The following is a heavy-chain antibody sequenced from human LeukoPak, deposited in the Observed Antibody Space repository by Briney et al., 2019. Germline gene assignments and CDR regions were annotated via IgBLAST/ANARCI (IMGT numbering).Heavy chain of an antibody. D-gene: IGHD5-18*01. J-gene: IGHJ4*02. V-gene: IGHV4-30-2*05. CDR2: IYYSGST. CDR3: ARDICGYNYGCFDS. CDR1: GGSISSGGYS. Sequence: PSETLSLTCAVSGGSISSGGYSWSWIRQPPGKGLEWIGYIYYSGSTYYNPSLKSRVTISVDTSKNQFSLKLSSVTAADTAVYYCARDICGYNYGCFDSWGQGTLVTVSS.